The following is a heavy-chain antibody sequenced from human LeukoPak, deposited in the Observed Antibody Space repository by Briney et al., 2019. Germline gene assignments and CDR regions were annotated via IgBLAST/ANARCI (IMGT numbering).Heavy chain of an antibody. J-gene: IGHJ2*01. CDR3: ARDDREYSSSSYFGL. CDR1: GYSISSGYY. D-gene: IGHD6-6*01. Sequence: SETLSLTCTVSGYSISSGYYWAWIRQPPGKGLQWIGNIYHSGNTYYNPSLKSRVIISVDKSKNQFSLKLNSVTAADTAVYYCARDDREYSSSSYFGLWGRGTLVIVSS. V-gene: IGHV4-38-2*02. CDR2: IYHSGNT.